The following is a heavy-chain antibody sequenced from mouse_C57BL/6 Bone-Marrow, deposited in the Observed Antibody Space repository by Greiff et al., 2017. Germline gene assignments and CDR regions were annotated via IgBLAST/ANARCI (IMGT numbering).Heavy chain of an antibody. D-gene: IGHD3-1*01. V-gene: IGHV1-81*01. J-gene: IGHJ2*01. CDR1: GYTFTSYG. Sequence: QVQLQQSGAELVRPGASVKLSCKASGYTFTSYGISWVKQRTGQGLEWIGEIHPRSGNTYYNEKFKGKATLTAAKSSSTAYMELRSLTSEDSAVYFCAQLKYYFDYWGQGTTLTVSS. CDR2: IHPRSGNT. CDR3: AQLKYYFDY.